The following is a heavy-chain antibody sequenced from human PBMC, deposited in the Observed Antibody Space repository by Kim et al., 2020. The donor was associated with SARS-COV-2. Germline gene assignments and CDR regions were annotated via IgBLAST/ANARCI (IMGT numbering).Heavy chain of an antibody. J-gene: IGHJ6*02. CDR1: GYPFTSYG. V-gene: IGHV1-18*04. Sequence: ASVKVSCKASGYPFTSYGITWVRQAPGQGLEWMGWIRAYSGHTNYAQRLQGRVTVTRDTSTSTAYMELRGLRSDDTAVYYCARVVAVAGVGLDVWGQGTTVTVSS. D-gene: IGHD6-19*01. CDR2: IRAYSGHT. CDR3: ARVVAVAGVGLDV.